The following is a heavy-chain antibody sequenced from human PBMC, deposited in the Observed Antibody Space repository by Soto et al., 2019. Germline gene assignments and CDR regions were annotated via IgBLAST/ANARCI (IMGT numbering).Heavy chain of an antibody. D-gene: IGHD1-1*01. CDR3: ANSFSPSGTNWQSNFDH. Sequence: EVQLLESGGGLVQPGGSLRLSCAASGFTFSNYAMSWVRRAPGKGLEWVSAISSRGETTFYADSVKGRFTTSRDNSKNTVYQQMTSLSAEDTAIYYCANSFSPSGTNWQSNFDHWGPGALVTVSS. CDR1: GFTFSNYA. V-gene: IGHV3-23*01. CDR2: ISSRGETT. J-gene: IGHJ4*02.